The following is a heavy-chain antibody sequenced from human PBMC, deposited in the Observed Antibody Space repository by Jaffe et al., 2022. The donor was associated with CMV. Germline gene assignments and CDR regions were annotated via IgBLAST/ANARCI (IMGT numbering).Heavy chain of an antibody. V-gene: IGHV3-30*18. CDR3: AKDRGGYGNGVEDY. J-gene: IGHJ4*02. Sequence: QVQLVESGGGVVQPGRSLRLSCAASGFTFSSYGMHWVRQAPGKGLEWVAVISYDGSNKYYADSVKGRFTISRDNSKNTLYLQMNSLRAEDTAVYYCAKDRGGYGNGVEDYWGQGTLVTVSS. D-gene: IGHD5-12*01. CDR1: GFTFSSYG. CDR2: ISYDGSNK.